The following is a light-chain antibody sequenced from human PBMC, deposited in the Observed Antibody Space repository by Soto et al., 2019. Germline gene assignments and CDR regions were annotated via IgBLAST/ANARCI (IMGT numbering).Light chain of an antibody. J-gene: IGKJ1*01. Sequence: EIVLTQSPGTLSLSPGERATLSCRASQSVSSSYLAWYQQKPGQAPRLLIYGASSRATGIPDRFSGSGSGTDFTLTISGLQPEDFATYFCLQDFNYPWTFGQGTKVEI. CDR1: QSVSSSY. V-gene: IGKV3-20*01. CDR2: GAS. CDR3: LQDFNYPWT.